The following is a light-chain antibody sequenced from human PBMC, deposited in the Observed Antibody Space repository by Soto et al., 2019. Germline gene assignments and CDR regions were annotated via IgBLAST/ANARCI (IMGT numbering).Light chain of an antibody. CDR1: QSVSSNS. CDR3: QQYGSSPLT. CDR2: GAS. J-gene: IGKJ4*01. V-gene: IGKV3-20*01. Sequence: EIVLTQSPGTLSLSPGERATLSCRASQSVSSNSLAWYQQKPGQAPRLLIYGASTRATGIPDRFSGSGSGTDFTLTINRLEPEDFAVYYCQQYGSSPLTFGGGTKVDIK.